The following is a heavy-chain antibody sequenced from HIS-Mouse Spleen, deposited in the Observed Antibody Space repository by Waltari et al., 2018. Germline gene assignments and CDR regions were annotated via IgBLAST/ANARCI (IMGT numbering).Heavy chain of an antibody. V-gene: IGHV4-39*07. CDR1: GGSICSSGSY. Sequence: QLQLQESGPGLVKPSETLSLTSTVSGGSICSSGSYWGWIRQPPGKGLEWIGSIYYSGSTYYNPSLKSRVTISVDTSKNQFSLKLSSVTAADTAVYYCAREIPYSSSWYDWYFDLWGRGTLVTVSS. J-gene: IGHJ2*01. CDR3: AREIPYSSSWYDWYFDL. CDR2: IYYSGST. D-gene: IGHD6-13*01.